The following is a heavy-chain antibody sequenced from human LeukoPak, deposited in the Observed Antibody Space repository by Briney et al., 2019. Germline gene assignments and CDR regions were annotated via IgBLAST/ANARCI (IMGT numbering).Heavy chain of an antibody. J-gene: IGHJ6*03. CDR2: IIPIFGTA. D-gene: IGHD3-3*01. V-gene: IGHV1-69*05. CDR1: GGTFSSYA. CDR3: ARGYYDFWSGYSSYYYYYMDV. Sequence: SVKVSCKASGGTFSSYAISWVRQAPGQGLEWMGGIIPIFGTANYAQKFQGRVTITTDEPTSTAYMELSSLRSEDTAVYYCARGYYDFWSGYSSYYYYYMDVWGKGTTVTVSS.